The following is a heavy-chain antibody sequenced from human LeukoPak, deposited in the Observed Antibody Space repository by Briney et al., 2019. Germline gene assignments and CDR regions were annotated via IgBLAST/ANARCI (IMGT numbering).Heavy chain of an antibody. CDR2: IKQDGSEK. V-gene: IGHV3-7*03. CDR1: GFTFSSYW. Sequence: GGSLRLSCAASGFTFSSYWMSWVRQAPGKGLEWVANIKQDGSEKYYVDSVKGRFTISRDNSKNTLYLQMNSLRAEDTAVYYCAKGHREYYYDSSGYYYEYYFDYWGQGTLVTVSS. D-gene: IGHD3-22*01. CDR3: AKGHREYYYDSSGYYYEYYFDY. J-gene: IGHJ4*02.